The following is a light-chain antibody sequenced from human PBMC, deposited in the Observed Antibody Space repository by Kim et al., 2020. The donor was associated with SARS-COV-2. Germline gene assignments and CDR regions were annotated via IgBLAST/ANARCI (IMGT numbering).Light chain of an antibody. CDR2: QDN. J-gene: IGLJ1*01. V-gene: IGLV3-1*01. Sequence: SYELTQPPSVSVSPGQTASITCSGYKLGDKYVSWYQQKPGQSPVVVFYQDNQRPSGIPERFSGSNSGNTATLTISGTQAMAEADYYCQAWDSSTHNYV. CDR3: QAWDSSTHNYV. CDR1: KLGDKY.